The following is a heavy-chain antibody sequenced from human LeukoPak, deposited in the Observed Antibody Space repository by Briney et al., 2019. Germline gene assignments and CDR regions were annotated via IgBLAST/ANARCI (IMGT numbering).Heavy chain of an antibody. Sequence: GGSLRLSCAASGFTFSSYAMSWVRQAPGKGLEWVSGISGSGGSTYYADSVKGRFTIFRDNSKNTLYLQMNSLRAEDTAVYHCANGWSPDYWGRGTLVTVSS. CDR2: ISGSGGST. V-gene: IGHV3-23*01. D-gene: IGHD2-15*01. CDR3: ANGWSPDY. CDR1: GFTFSSYA. J-gene: IGHJ4*02.